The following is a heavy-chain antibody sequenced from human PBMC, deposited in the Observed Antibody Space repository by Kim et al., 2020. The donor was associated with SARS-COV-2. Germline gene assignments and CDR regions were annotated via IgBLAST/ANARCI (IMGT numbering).Heavy chain of an antibody. CDR3: AGGGGGSYYFDY. V-gene: IGHV3-30*01. J-gene: IGHJ4*02. Sequence: YYADSVKGRFTTSRENSKNTLYRQMNSLRAEDTAVYYWAGGGGGSYYFDYWGQGTLVTVSS. D-gene: IGHD1-26*01.